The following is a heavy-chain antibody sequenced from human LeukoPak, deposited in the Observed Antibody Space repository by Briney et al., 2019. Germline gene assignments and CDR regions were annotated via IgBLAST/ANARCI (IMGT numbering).Heavy chain of an antibody. V-gene: IGHV3-43D*03. CDR1: GFTFDDYA. Sequence: GGSLRPSCAASGFTFDDYAMHWVRQSPGKGLQWVSFISWDSRSVYYADSVKGRFAISRDNNKKSVFLQMNSLTAEDTAFYYCARDSQDCSASTCYFDYWGQGTLVTVSA. CDR2: ISWDSRSV. J-gene: IGHJ4*02. CDR3: ARDSQDCSASTCYFDY. D-gene: IGHD2-15*01.